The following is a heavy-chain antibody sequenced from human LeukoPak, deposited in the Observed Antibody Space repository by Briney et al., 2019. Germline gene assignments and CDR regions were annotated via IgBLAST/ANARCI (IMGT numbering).Heavy chain of an antibody. Sequence: SETLSLTCTVSGGSISSYYWSWIRQPPGKGLEWIGYIYYSGSTNYNPPLKSRVTISVDTSKNQFSLKLSSVTAADTAVYYCAREQLGLIDHWFDPWGQGTLVTVSS. CDR1: GGSISSYY. J-gene: IGHJ5*02. V-gene: IGHV4-59*01. CDR3: AREQLGLIDHWFDP. D-gene: IGHD7-27*01. CDR2: IYYSGST.